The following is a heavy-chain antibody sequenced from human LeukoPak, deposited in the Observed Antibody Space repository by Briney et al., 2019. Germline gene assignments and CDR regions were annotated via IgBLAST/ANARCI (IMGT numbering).Heavy chain of an antibody. CDR1: GFTVSSNY. Sequence: GGSLRLSCAASGFTVSSNYMSCVRQAPGKGLEWVSVIYSGGSTYYADSVKGRFTISRDNSKNTLHLQMNSLRPEDTAVYYCVKESRRRTAGTTSRGYAFDIWGQGTMVTVSS. J-gene: IGHJ3*02. D-gene: IGHD1-1*01. CDR3: VKESRRRTAGTTSRGYAFDI. V-gene: IGHV3-66*01. CDR2: IYSGGST.